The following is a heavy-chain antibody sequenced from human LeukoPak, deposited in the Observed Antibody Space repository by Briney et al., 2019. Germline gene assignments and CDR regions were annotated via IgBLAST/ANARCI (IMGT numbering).Heavy chain of an antibody. CDR1: GFTFSSYS. Sequence: PGGSLRLFCAASGFTFSSYSMNWVRQAPGKGLEWVSSISSSSSYIYYADSVKGRFTISRDNAKNSLYLQMNSLRAEDTAVYYCARDFAIQLWTRPYDYWGQGTLVTVSS. V-gene: IGHV3-21*01. CDR2: ISSSSSYI. D-gene: IGHD5-18*01. J-gene: IGHJ4*02. CDR3: ARDFAIQLWTRPYDY.